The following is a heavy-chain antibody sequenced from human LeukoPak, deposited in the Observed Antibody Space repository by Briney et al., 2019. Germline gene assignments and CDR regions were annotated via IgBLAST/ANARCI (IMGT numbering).Heavy chain of an antibody. D-gene: IGHD2-2*01. CDR1: GFTFSSYS. J-gene: IGHJ5*02. CDR2: ISSSSSTI. CDR3: ARDPVPETSNWFDP. Sequence: GGSLRLSGAASGFTFSSYSMNWVRQAPGKGREWVSYISSSSSTIYYADSVKGRFTISRDNAKNTLYLQMNSLRAEDTAVYYCARDPVPETSNWFDPWGQGTLVTVSS. V-gene: IGHV3-48*04.